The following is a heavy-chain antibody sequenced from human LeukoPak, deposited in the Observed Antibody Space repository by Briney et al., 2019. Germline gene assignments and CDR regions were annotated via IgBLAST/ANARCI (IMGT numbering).Heavy chain of an antibody. J-gene: IGHJ4*02. CDR3: ARGTEYSSSLDY. CDR2: INAGNGNT. V-gene: IGHV1-3*03. D-gene: IGHD6-6*01. Sequence: GASVKVSYKASGYTLTSYAMHSVRQAPGHTLEWMGWINAGNGNTKYSQEFQGRVTITRDTSASTAYMELSSLRSEDMAVYYCARGTEYSSSLDYWGQGTLVTVSS. CDR1: GYTLTSYA.